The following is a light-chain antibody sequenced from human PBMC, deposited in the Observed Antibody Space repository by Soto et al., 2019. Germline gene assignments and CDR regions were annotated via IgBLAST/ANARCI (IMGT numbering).Light chain of an antibody. J-gene: IGKJ1*01. Sequence: EIVLTQSPASLSLSPGERATLSCRASQSVSTYLGWYQQKPGQAPRLLIYDTSNRATGIPARFSGSGSGTDFTLTITRLEPEDFAVYFCLQYGGLPRTFGQGTKVDIK. V-gene: IGKV3-11*01. CDR3: LQYGGLPRT. CDR2: DTS. CDR1: QSVSTY.